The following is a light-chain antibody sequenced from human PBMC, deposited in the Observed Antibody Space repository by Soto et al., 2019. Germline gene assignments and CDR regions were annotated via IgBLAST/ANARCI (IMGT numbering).Light chain of an antibody. V-gene: IGLV4-69*01. CDR1: SGHSSYA. CDR3: QTWGTGNVV. CDR2: LNSDGSP. J-gene: IGLJ2*01. Sequence: QPVLTQSPSASASLGASVKLTCTLISGHSSYAIAWHQQQPEKGPRYLMKLNSDGSPSKGDGIPDRFSGSGSGAERYLTISRLQSEDEADYYCQTWGTGNVVFGGGTKLTVL.